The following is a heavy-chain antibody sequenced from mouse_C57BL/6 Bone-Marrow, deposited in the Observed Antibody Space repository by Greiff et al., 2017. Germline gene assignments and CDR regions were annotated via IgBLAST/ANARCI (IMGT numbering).Heavy chain of an antibody. J-gene: IGHJ2*01. CDR3: TSDDYGTDYFDG. Sequence: EVKLVESGAELVRPGASVKLSCTASGFNIKDYYMHWVKQRPEQGLEWIGRIDPEDGDTEYAPKFQGKATMTADTSSNTAYLQLSSLTSEDTAVYYCTSDDYGTDYFDGWGQGTTLTVSS. CDR2: IDPEDGDT. V-gene: IGHV14-1*01. CDR1: GFNIKDYY. D-gene: IGHD1-1*01.